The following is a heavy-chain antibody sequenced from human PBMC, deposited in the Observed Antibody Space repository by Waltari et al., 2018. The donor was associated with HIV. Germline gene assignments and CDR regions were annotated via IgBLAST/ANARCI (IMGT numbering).Heavy chain of an antibody. J-gene: IGHJ6*02. V-gene: IGHV4-39*01. CDR1: GGSVINSDYY. Sequence: QLQLQQSGPGLVKPSETLSLTCTVSGGSVINSDYYWNFIRQSPGKGLEWIGNIYYTGTTFYNPSLKSRVTMSADLSKNQFSLRLRSVTAADTAIYYCARRPRMAGFYLYYGMDVWGQGTTVTVSS. CDR2: IYYTGTT. D-gene: IGHD2-8*01. CDR3: ARRPRMAGFYLYYGMDV.